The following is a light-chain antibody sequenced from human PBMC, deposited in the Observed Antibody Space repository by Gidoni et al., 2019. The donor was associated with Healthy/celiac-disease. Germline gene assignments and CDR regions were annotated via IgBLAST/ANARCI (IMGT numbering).Light chain of an antibody. CDR3: SSYSSSSTVL. J-gene: IGLJ2*01. CDR1: SSDVGGYNY. Sequence: QSALTQPASVSGSPGQSITISCTGTSSDVGGYNYVPWFQQPPAPAPNLMIYDVSNRPSGISHRFSGSKSGNTASLTISGLQAEDEADYYCSSYSSSSTVLFGGGTKLTVL. V-gene: IGLV2-14*03. CDR2: DVS.